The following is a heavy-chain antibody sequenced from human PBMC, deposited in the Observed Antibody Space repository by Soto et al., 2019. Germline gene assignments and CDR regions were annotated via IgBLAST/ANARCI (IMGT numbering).Heavy chain of an antibody. V-gene: IGHV1-69*02. CDR1: GGTFSSYT. CDR3: ARGGYLGYCSGGSCYEGYFQH. J-gene: IGHJ1*01. D-gene: IGHD2-15*01. Sequence: QVQLVQSGAEVKKPGSSVKVSCKASGGTFSSYTISWVRQAPGQGLEWMGRIIPILGIANYAQKFQGRVTITADKSTSTAYMELSNLRSEDTAVYYCARGGYLGYCSGGSCYEGYFQHWGQGTLVTVSS. CDR2: IIPILGIA.